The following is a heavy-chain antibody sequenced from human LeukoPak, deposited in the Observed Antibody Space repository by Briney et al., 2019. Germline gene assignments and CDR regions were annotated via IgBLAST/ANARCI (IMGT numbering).Heavy chain of an antibody. D-gene: IGHD3-16*01. CDR1: GFTFSTYW. CDR3: ARDKAPYDYVWGTPAYYFDY. CDR2: IKQDGSEK. Sequence: GGSLRLSCAASGFTFSTYWMTWVRQAPGKGLEWVANIKQDGSEKYFVDSVKGRFTISRDNANNSLYLQMDSLRAEDTAVYYCARDKAPYDYVWGTPAYYFDYWGQGTLVTVSS. V-gene: IGHV3-7*01. J-gene: IGHJ4*02.